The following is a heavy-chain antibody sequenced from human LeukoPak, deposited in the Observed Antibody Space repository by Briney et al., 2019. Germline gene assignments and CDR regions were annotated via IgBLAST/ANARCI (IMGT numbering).Heavy chain of an antibody. Sequence: PSQTLSLTCTVSGGSISSGGYYWSWIRQHPGRGLEWIGYIYYSGSTYYNPSLKSRVTISVDTSKNQFSLKLSSVTAADTAAYYCARGLLGRAGGIVYFDYWGQGTLVTVSS. V-gene: IGHV4-31*03. CDR3: ARGLLGRAGGIVYFDY. CDR2: IYYSGST. D-gene: IGHD2/OR15-2a*01. J-gene: IGHJ4*02. CDR1: GGSISSGGYY.